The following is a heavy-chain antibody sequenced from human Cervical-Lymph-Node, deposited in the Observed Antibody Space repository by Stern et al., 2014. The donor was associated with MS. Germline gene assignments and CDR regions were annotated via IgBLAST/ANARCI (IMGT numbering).Heavy chain of an antibody. D-gene: IGHD4/OR15-4a*01. Sequence: EVHLVESGAELKKPGESLQISCSASGYRFSDYWIAWVRQVPGKGLEWMGVIYPGDSETRYSPSFQGHVIISVDKATNKAYLQWSSLKASDTAMYFCARWRVITTRFRYLDYWGQGTLVTVSS. V-gene: IGHV5-51*03. CDR3: ARWRVITTRFRYLDY. CDR2: IYPGDSET. CDR1: GYRFSDYW. J-gene: IGHJ4*02.